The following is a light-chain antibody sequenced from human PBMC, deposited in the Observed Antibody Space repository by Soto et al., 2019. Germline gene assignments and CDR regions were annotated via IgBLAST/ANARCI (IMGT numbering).Light chain of an antibody. J-gene: IGLJ1*01. V-gene: IGLV2-14*01. CDR1: SSDVGGYNY. CDR3: SSYTSSSTLYV. Sequence: QSVLTQPASVSGSAGQSITISCTGTSSDVGGYNYVSWYQQHPGKAPKLMIYEVSNRPSGVSNRFSGSKSGNTASLTISGLQAEDEADYYCSSYTSSSTLYVFGTGTKVTV. CDR2: EVS.